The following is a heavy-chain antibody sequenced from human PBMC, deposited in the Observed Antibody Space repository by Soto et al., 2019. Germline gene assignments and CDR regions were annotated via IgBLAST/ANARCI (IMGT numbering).Heavy chain of an antibody. CDR1: GGSISSSSYY. CDR3: ASHGMDYYDSRGYSYSPYYFDY. CDR2: IYYSGST. J-gene: IGHJ4*02. D-gene: IGHD3-22*01. V-gene: IGHV4-39*01. Sequence: QLQLQESGPGLVKPSETLSLTCTVSGGSISSSSYYWGWIRQPPGKGLEWIGSIYYSGSTYYNPSLKSRVTISVDTSKNQFSLKLSSVTAADTAVYYCASHGMDYYDSRGYSYSPYYFDYWGQGTLVTVSS.